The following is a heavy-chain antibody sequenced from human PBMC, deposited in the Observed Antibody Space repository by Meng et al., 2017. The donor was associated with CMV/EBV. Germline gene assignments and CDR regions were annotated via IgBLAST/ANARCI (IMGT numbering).Heavy chain of an antibody. Sequence: SETLSPTCTVSGGSTSSYYWSWIRQPPGKGLEWIGYIYYSGSTNYNPSLKSRVTISVDTSKNQFSLKLSSVTAADTAVYYCARGEGHSGSYYFYFDYWGQGTLVTVSS. CDR3: ARGEGHSGSYYFYFDY. D-gene: IGHD1-26*01. CDR2: IYYSGST. J-gene: IGHJ4*02. CDR1: GGSTSSYY. V-gene: IGHV4-59*01.